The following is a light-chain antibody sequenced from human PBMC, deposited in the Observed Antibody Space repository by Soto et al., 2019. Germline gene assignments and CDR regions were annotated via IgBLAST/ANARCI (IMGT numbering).Light chain of an antibody. CDR2: DAS. J-gene: IGKJ5*01. Sequence: EIVLTQSPATLSLSPGERANLSCRASQSVSRSLAWYQQKPGQAPRLLIDDASNRATGIPARFSGSGSGTDFTLTISSLEPEDFAVYYCQQRSNWPPITFGQGTRLEIK. CDR3: QQRSNWPPIT. V-gene: IGKV3-11*01. CDR1: QSVSRS.